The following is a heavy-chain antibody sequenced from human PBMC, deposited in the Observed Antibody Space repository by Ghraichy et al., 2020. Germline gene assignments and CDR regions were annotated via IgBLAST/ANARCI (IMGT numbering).Heavy chain of an antibody. CDR2: IYYSGST. J-gene: IGHJ4*02. CDR1: GGSISSGGYY. V-gene: IGHV4-31*03. CDR3: ARRANYYDSSGYYPFDY. Sequence: TLSLTCTVSGGSISSGGYYWSWIRQHPGKGLEWIGYIYYSGSTYYNSSLKSRVTITVDTSKNQFSLKLSSVTAADTAVYYCARRANYYDSSGYYPFDYWGQGTLVTVSS. D-gene: IGHD3-22*01.